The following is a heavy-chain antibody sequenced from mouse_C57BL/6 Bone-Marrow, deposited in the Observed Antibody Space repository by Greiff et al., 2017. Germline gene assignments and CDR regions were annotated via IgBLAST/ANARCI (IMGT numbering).Heavy chain of an antibody. CDR3: ERCDGYGRFAY. Sequence: VQLQQSGAELVRPGASVKLSCKASGYTFTTYGISWVKQRPGQGLEWIGEIDPTSGNTYYNEKFKGKATLTADKSSSTAYMELRSLTSEDSAVYCCERCDGYGRFAYWGKGTVVTVAA. V-gene: IGHV1-81*01. J-gene: IGHJ3*01. CDR1: GYTFTTYG. D-gene: IGHD2-2*01. CDR2: IDPTSGNT.